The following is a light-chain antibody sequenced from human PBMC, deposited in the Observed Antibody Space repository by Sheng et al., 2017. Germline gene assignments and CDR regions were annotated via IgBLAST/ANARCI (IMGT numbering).Light chain of an antibody. Sequence: DIMMTQSPDSLAVSLGERATINCKSSQSVLFNSNNRNYLAWYQQKPGQSPKLLIYWASTRESGVPDRFSGSGSGTDFTLTISSLQAEDVAVYYCQQYYSTPQTFGQGTKVEIK. CDR3: QQYYSTPQT. J-gene: IGKJ1*01. CDR1: QSVLFNSNNRNY. V-gene: IGKV4-1*01. CDR2: WAS.